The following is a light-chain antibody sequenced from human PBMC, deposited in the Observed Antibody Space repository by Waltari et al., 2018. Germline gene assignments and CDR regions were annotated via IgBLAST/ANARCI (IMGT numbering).Light chain of an antibody. Sequence: SYELTQPPSVSVSPGQTARITCSGDALPKQYAYWYQQKPGQAPVLLIYKDSERPSGIPKRFSGSSSGTTVTLTISGVPAEDEADYYCQSADSSGTSMVFGGGTKLTVL. CDR3: QSADSSGTSMV. CDR2: KDS. CDR1: ALPKQY. J-gene: IGLJ2*01. V-gene: IGLV3-25*03.